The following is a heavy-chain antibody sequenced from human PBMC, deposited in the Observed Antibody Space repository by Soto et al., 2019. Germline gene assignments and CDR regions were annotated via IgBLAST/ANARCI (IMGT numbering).Heavy chain of an antibody. J-gene: IGHJ6*02. D-gene: IGHD3-10*02. V-gene: IGHV4-4*07. Sequence: SETLSLTCSVSGDSISGNYWSWIRQSAGKGLEWIGRIHTSGTSNYNPSLRSRVTMSVEASKNHFSLRLNSVTAADTAVYYCARDPVRGGTPATDVWCPGLLVTL. CDR1: GDSISGNY. CDR3: ARDPVRGGTPATDV. CDR2: IHTSGTS.